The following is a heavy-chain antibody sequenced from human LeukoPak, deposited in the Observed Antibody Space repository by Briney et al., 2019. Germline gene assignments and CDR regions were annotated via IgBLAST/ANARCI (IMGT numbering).Heavy chain of an antibody. CDR2: IASDGSST. J-gene: IGHJ6*02. CDR1: GFTFSSYW. D-gene: IGHD3-16*01. CDR3: ARGGGLDV. V-gene: IGHV3-74*01. Sequence: GGSLRLSCAASGFTFSSYWMNWVRQAPGKGLVWVSRIASDGSSTTYADSVKGRFSISRDNAKNSLYLQMSNLRAEDTAVYFCARGGGLDVWGQGATVTVSS.